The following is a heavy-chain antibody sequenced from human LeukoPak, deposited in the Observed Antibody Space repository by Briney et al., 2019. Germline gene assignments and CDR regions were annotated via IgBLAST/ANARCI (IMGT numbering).Heavy chain of an antibody. CDR1: RFTFSSYG. D-gene: IGHD3-3*02. J-gene: IGHJ4*02. Sequence: GGSLRLSCAASRFTFSSYGMHWVRQAPGKGLEWVAVIWYDGGNRYYADSVKGRFTISRDNSKNTLYLQMNSLRVEDTAVYFRAREVSAHVSSGLNYWGQGTLVTVSS. CDR3: AREVSAHVSSGLNY. CDR2: IWYDGGNR. V-gene: IGHV3-33*01.